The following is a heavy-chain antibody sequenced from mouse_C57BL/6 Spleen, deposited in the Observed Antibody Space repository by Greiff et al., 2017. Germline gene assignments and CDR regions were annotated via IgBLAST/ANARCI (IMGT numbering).Heavy chain of an antibody. J-gene: IGHJ2*01. CDR3: TRRDYYGSRDD. Sequence: LLESGAELVMPGASVTLSCKASGYTFTDYEMHWVKQTPVHGLELIGAIDPETGGTAYNQKFKGKAILTSDKSSSTAYMELRSLTSEDSAVYYCTRRDYYGSRDDRGQGTTLT. D-gene: IGHD1-1*01. CDR2: IDPETGGT. CDR1: GYTFTDYE. V-gene: IGHV1-15*01.